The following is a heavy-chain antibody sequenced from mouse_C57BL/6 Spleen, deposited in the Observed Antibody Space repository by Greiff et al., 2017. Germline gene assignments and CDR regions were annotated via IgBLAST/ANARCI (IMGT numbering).Heavy chain of an antibody. CDR3: ARPGYGNYGYFDV. CDR1: GYAFSSYW. J-gene: IGHJ1*03. V-gene: IGHV1-80*01. D-gene: IGHD2-1*01. CDR2: IYPGDGDT. Sequence: QVQLQQSGAELVKPGASVKISCKASGYAFSSYWMNWVKQRPGKGLAWIGQIYPGDGDTNYNGKFKGKATLTADKSSSTAYMQLSSLTSEDSAVYFCARPGYGNYGYFDVWGTGTTVTVSS.